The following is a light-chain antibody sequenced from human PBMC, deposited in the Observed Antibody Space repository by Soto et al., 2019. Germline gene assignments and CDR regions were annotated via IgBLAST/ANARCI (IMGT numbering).Light chain of an antibody. V-gene: IGKV1-39*01. J-gene: IGKJ2*01. CDR1: QSISSY. Sequence: DIQMTQSPSSLSASVGDRVTITCRASQSISSYLHWYQQKPGKAPNLLIYGASGLQSGVPSRFSGSGSGTDFTLTISSLQPEDFATYNCQQSYSAPYTFGQGTKLDIK. CDR2: GAS. CDR3: QQSYSAPYT.